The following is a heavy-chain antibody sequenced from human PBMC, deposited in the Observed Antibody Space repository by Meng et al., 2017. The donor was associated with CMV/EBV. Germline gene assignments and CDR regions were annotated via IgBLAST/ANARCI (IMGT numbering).Heavy chain of an antibody. CDR2: ISSSGSTI. J-gene: IGHJ5*02. D-gene: IGHD5-12*01. V-gene: IGHV3-11*01. CDR1: GFTFRDCY. Sequence: SGFTFRDCYVSWIRQAPGKGLEWISYISSSGSTIYYADSVKGRFTISRDNAKNSLYLQMNSLRAEDTAVYYCARGDFDGYSEFFDPWGQGTLVTVSS. CDR3: ARGDFDGYSEFFDP.